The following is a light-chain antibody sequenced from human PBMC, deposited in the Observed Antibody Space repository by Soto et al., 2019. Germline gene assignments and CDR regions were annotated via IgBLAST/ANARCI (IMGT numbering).Light chain of an antibody. CDR2: DVS. J-gene: IGLJ1*01. Sequence: QSALTQPASVSGSPGQSIPISCPGTSSEVGGYNYVSWYQQHPGKAPKLMIYDVSNRPSGVSNRFSGSKSGNTASLTISGLQAEDEADYYCSSYTSSSTLAYVFGTGTKVTV. CDR1: SSEVGGYNY. CDR3: SSYTSSSTLAYV. V-gene: IGLV2-14*01.